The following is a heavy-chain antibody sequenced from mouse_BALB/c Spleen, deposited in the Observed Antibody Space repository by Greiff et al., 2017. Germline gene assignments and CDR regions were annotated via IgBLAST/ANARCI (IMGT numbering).Heavy chain of an antibody. J-gene: IGHJ4*01. CDR2: ISSGGGNT. Sequence: DVMLVESGGGLVKPGGSLKLSCAASGFTFSSYTMSWVRQTPEKRLEWVATISSGGGNTYYPDSVKGRFTISRDNAKNNLYLQMSSLRSEDTALYYCARLDGNYGYYAMDYWGQGTSVTVSS. CDR1: GFTFSSYT. D-gene: IGHD2-1*01. V-gene: IGHV5-9*03. CDR3: ARLDGNYGYYAMDY.